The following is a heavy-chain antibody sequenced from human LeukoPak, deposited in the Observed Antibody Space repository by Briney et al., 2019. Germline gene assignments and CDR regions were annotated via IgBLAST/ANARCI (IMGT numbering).Heavy chain of an antibody. CDR3: ARTSGGYYYMDV. Sequence: SETLSLTCTVSGGSISSYYWSWIRQPPGKGLEWIGYIYYSGSTSYNPSLKSRVTISVDTSKNQFSLKLSSVTAADTAVYYCARTSGGYYYMDVWGKGTTVTVSS. CDR1: GGSISSYY. D-gene: IGHD3-10*01. J-gene: IGHJ6*03. V-gene: IGHV4-59*12. CDR2: IYYSGST.